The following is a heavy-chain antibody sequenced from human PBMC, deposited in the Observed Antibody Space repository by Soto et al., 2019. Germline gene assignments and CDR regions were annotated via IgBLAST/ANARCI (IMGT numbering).Heavy chain of an antibody. V-gene: IGHV1-69*01. D-gene: IGHD3-16*01. J-gene: IGHJ4*02. CDR3: ARQVQMLWAYFDY. CDR2: IIPILGSP. Sequence: QVQLVQSGAEVKKPGSSVKVSCKASGGPFSSFALNWVRQAPGQGLEWMGGIIPILGSPNYPQTFQARVTITADESTSTVYLDLSSLKSEDTAVYYWARQVQMLWAYFDYWGQGTLVTVSS. CDR1: GGPFSSFA.